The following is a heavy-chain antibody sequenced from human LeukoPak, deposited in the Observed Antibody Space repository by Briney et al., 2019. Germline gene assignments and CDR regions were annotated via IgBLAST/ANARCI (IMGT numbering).Heavy chain of an antibody. V-gene: IGHV5-51*01. Sequence: GESLKISCKGSGYSFSTYWIGWARPMPGKGLEWMGIIYPGDSDTRYSPSFQGQVTISADKSISTAYLQWSSLKASDTAMYYCARGGYSYDDAFDIWGQGTMVTVSS. CDR3: ARGGYSYDDAFDI. CDR2: IYPGDSDT. D-gene: IGHD5-18*01. J-gene: IGHJ3*02. CDR1: GYSFSTYW.